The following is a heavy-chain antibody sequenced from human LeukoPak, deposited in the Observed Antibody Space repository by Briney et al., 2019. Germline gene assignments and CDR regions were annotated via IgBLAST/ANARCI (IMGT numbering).Heavy chain of an antibody. CDR3: AKDQLHLHLGGFDP. V-gene: IGHV3-23*01. Sequence: GGSLRLSCAASGLTFSNYAMSWVRQAPGKGLEWVSTISGSGGSTSYADSVKGRFTISRDNSKNTLYLQMNSLRAEDTAVYYCAKDQLHLHLGGFDPWGQGTLVTVSS. CDR1: GLTFSNYA. J-gene: IGHJ5*02. CDR2: ISGSGGST. D-gene: IGHD1-7*01.